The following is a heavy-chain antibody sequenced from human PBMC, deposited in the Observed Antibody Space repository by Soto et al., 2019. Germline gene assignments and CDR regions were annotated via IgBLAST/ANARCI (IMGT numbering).Heavy chain of an antibody. D-gene: IGHD2-15*01. J-gene: IGHJ6*02. CDR1: GFTFRTYT. Sequence: GSLRLSCISSGFTFRTYTMNWVRQAPGKGLEWVSGIRGFSPYTFYAESVKGRFTISRDNAKNSLFLQMNSLRAEDTAVYYCARDRGYDAHDFYYNAMDVWGQGTTVTVSS. V-gene: IGHV3-21*01. CDR3: ARDRGYDAHDFYYNAMDV. CDR2: IRGFSPYT.